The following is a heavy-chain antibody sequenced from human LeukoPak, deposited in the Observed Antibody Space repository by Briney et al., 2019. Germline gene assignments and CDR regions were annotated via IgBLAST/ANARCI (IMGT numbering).Heavy chain of an antibody. D-gene: IGHD3-22*01. CDR3: SRGLDSRKLGY. CDR1: GAPLGGGDRY. CDR2: IHPSGRL. J-gene: IGHJ4*02. Sequence: PSGTLSFTCTGPGAPLGGGDRYGNGFRQTPGKGREWIGSIHPSGRLYNNPSLESRVTISIDTSKNQFSLNLNSVTAADTAVYFCSRGLDSRKLGYWGQGTLVTVSS. V-gene: IGHV4-31*03.